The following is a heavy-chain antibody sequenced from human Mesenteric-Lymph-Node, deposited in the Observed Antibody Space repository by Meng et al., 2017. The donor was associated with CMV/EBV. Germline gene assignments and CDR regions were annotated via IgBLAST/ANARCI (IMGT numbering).Heavy chain of an antibody. CDR3: ARVDCSSTSCYVFDY. CDR1: GFTFSSYA. D-gene: IGHD2-2*01. Sequence: GGSLRLSCAASGFTFSSYAMHWVRQAPGKGLEWVAIISYDGSTKYYADSVRGRFTISRDNSKNTLYLQMNSLRADDTAVYYCARVDCSSTSCYVFDYWGQGTLVTVSS. CDR2: ISYDGSTK. J-gene: IGHJ4*02. V-gene: IGHV3-30*14.